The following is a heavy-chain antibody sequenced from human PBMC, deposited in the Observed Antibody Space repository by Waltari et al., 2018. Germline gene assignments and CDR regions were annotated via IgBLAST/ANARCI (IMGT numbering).Heavy chain of an antibody. CDR1: GFTFSSYA. V-gene: IGHV3-23*01. J-gene: IGHJ6*02. D-gene: IGHD2-2*01. CDR2: IRGSGGRT. CDR3: AKADQALYYYGMDV. Sequence: EVQLLESGGGLVQAGGALRLSCAASGFTFSSYAMRWVRQAPGKGLEWVSAIRGSGGRTYYADSVKGRFTISRDNSKNTRYLHMNSLRAEDTAVYYCAKADQALYYYGMDVWGQGTTVTVSS.